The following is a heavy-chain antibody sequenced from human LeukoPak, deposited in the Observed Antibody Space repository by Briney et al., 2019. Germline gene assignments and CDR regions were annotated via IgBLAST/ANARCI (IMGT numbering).Heavy chain of an antibody. J-gene: IGHJ4*02. Sequence: SETLSLTCTVSGGSISSGGYYWSWTRQHPGKGLEWIGYIYYSGSTYYNPSLKSRVTISVDTSKNQFSLKLSSVTAADTAVYYCASDGVIGSSGYWGQGTLVTVSS. CDR1: GGSISSGGYY. CDR3: ASDGVIGSSGY. D-gene: IGHD3-16*02. V-gene: IGHV4-31*03. CDR2: IYYSGST.